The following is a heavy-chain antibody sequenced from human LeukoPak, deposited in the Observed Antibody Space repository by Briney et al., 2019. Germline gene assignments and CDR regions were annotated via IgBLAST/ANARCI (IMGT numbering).Heavy chain of an antibody. CDR1: GYSFTNYW. J-gene: IGHJ4*02. V-gene: IGHV5-51*01. D-gene: IGHD1-14*01. CDR2: IFPGGSDN. CDR3: TRRAAGTSSSFDY. Sequence: GESLKISCKGSGYSFTNYWIGWVRQMPGKGLECMEIIFPGGSDNRYSPSFQGQVTISADKSISTAYLQWTSLKASDTAIYYCTRRAAGTSSSFDYWGQGTLVTVSS.